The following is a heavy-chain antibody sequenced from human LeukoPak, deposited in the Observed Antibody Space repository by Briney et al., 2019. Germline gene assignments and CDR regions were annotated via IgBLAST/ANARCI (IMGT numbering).Heavy chain of an antibody. V-gene: IGHV1-8*01. CDR3: AREGLDY. CDR1: GYTFTNYD. J-gene: IGHJ4*02. CDR2: MNPNSGNS. Sequence: ASVKVSCKASGYTFTNYDINWVRQATGQGLEWMGYMNPNSGNSAYAQKFQRRVTITTDASISTAYMELSGLRSEDTALYYCAREGLDYWGQGTLVTVSS.